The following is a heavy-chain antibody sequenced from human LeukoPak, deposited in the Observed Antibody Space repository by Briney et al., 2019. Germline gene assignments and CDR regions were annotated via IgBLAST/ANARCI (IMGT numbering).Heavy chain of an antibody. J-gene: IGHJ4*02. CDR2: INHSGST. Sequence: PSETLSLTCAVYGGSFSGYYWSWIRQPPGKGLEWIGEINHSGSTNYNPSLKSRVTISVDTSKNQFSLKLSSVTAADTAVYYCARGWEWLRTVRRILYSYYFDYWGQGTLVTVSS. V-gene: IGHV4-34*01. CDR1: GGSFSGYY. D-gene: IGHD2-15*01. CDR3: ARGWEWLRTVRRILYSYYFDY.